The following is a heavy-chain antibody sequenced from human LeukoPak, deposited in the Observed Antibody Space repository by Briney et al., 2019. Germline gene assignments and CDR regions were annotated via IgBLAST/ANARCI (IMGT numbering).Heavy chain of an antibody. Sequence: ASVKVSCKASGGTFSSYGISWVRQAPGQGLEWMGRIIPILNRANYAQKFQGRVTITADKSTTTAYMELSSLRSEDTAVYYCARSGESGWHSDALDIWGQGTMVTVSS. CDR1: GGTFSSYG. D-gene: IGHD6-19*01. CDR2: IIPILNRA. V-gene: IGHV1-69*04. CDR3: ARSGESGWHSDALDI. J-gene: IGHJ3*02.